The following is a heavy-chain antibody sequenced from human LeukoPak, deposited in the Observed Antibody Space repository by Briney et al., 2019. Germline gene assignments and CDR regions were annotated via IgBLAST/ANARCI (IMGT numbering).Heavy chain of an antibody. J-gene: IGHJ4*02. CDR2: INPSGGST. V-gene: IGHV1-46*01. D-gene: IGHD1-1*01. CDR1: GYTFTSYD. CDR3: ARAKRLPLDY. Sequence: ASVKVSCKASGYTFTSYDINWVRQATGQGLEWMGIINPSGGSTSYAQKFQGRVTMTRDTSINTAYMELSRLRSDDSAVYYCARAKRLPLDYWGQGALVTVSS.